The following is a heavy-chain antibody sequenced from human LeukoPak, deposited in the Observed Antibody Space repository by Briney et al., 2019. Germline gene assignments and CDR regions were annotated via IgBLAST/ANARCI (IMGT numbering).Heavy chain of an antibody. J-gene: IGHJ4*02. V-gene: IGHV3-48*02. CDR1: GLTVSSYS. CDR2: ISSSSSTI. CDR3: ARARASGRSGFDY. D-gene: IGHD2-15*01. Sequence: GGSLRLSCAASGLTVSSYSMNWVRQAPGKGLEWVSYISSSSSTIYYADSVKGRFTNSRDNAKNSLYLQMNSLRDEDTAVYYCARARASGRSGFDYWGQGTLVTVSS.